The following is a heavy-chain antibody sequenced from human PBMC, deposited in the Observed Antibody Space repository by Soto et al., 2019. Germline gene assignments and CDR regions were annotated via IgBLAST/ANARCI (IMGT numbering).Heavy chain of an antibody. CDR3: AHRATMTVFGLVIDSGVWFDP. CDR2: IYWDDDK. Sequence: QINLKESAPTVVKPTQTLTLTCTFSGFSLSSSGAAVGWIRQPPGRALEWVALIYWDDDKRYNRYNPSLDGGVRVPKDTAKNRLSLTLTNVDPADTSTYFCAHRATMTVFGLVIDSGVWFDPWGQGTRVIVSS. CDR1: GFSLSSSGAA. D-gene: IGHD3-22*01. J-gene: IGHJ5*02. V-gene: IGHV2-5*02.